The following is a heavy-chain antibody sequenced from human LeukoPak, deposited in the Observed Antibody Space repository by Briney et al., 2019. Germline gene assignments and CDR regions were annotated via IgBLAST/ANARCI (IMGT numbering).Heavy chain of an antibody. D-gene: IGHD1-1*01. CDR3: TRPGMTEGYDY. Sequence: GGSLRLSCAASGLNFTGSAMHWVRQASGKGLEWVGRIRSKTNSYATTYAASVKGRFTISRDDSRDMAYLQMNSLKTEDTAVYYCTRPGMTEGYDYWGQGMLVIVSS. CDR1: GLNFTGSA. CDR2: IRSKTNSYAT. V-gene: IGHV3-73*01. J-gene: IGHJ4*02.